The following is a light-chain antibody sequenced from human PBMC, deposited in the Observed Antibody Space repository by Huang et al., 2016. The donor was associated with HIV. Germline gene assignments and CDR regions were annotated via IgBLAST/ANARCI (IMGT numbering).Light chain of an antibody. J-gene: IGKJ2*01. CDR3: QQSYKAPRT. Sequence: DIQMTQSPSSLSASVGDRVIISCRASQSINEYLNWYQQMPGKAPKLVIYGASTLQRGVSSRFSGSVSGADFTLTIGSLQPEDAATYYCQQSYKAPRTFGQGTVLEI. CDR1: QSINEY. CDR2: GAS. V-gene: IGKV1-39*01.